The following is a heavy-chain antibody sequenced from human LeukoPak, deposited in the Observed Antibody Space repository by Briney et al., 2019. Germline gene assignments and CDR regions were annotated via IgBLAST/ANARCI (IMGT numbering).Heavy chain of an antibody. CDR3: ARAMRSGYDY. J-gene: IGHJ4*02. CDR1: GFTFSSYS. D-gene: IGHD5-12*01. CDR2: ISSGSGSSI. Sequence: PGGSLRLSCAASGFTFSSYSMNWVRQAPGKGLEWVSYISSGSGSSIYYADSVKGRFTISRDNAKNSLYLEMNSLRDEDTAVYYCARAMRSGYDYWGQGTLVTVSS. V-gene: IGHV3-48*02.